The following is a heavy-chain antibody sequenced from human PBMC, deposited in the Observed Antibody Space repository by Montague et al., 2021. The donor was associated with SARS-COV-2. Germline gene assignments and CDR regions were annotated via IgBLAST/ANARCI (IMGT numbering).Heavy chain of an antibody. CDR3: ARTEIQVWCRRWFDP. CDR1: GGSISSSCYY. V-gene: IGHV4-39*01. CDR2: IYYSGST. Sequence: SETLSLTCTVSGGSISSSCYYWVWSRQPPGKGLDWIGSIYYSGSTYYNPSLKSRVTISVDTSKNQFSLKLSSVTAADTAVYYSARTEIQVWCRRWFDPWGQGTLVTVSS. D-gene: IGHD5-18*01. J-gene: IGHJ5*02.